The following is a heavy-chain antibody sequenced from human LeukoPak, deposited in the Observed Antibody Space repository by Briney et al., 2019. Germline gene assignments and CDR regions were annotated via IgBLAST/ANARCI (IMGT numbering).Heavy chain of an antibody. D-gene: IGHD1-26*01. CDR2: FYHSGST. Sequence: SETLSLTCTVSGYSISSGDYWGWIRQPPGKGLEWIGSFYHSGSTYYNPSLKSRVTMSVDTSKNQFSLKLSSVTAADTAVYYCARSSGSYFDYWGQGTLVTVSS. CDR3: ARSSGSYFDY. J-gene: IGHJ4*02. CDR1: GYSISSGDY. V-gene: IGHV4-38-2*02.